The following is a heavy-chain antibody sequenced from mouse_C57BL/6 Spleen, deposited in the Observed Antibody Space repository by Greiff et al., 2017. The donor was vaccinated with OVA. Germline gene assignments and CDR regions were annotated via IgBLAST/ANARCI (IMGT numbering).Heavy chain of an antibody. Sequence: QVQLQQSGAELVKPGASVKMSCKASGYTFTDYEMHWVKQTPVHGLEWIGAIDPEAGGTAYNQKFTGKATLTADKSSSTAYMELRSLTSEDSAVYDCTGYDSSSDWYFDVWGTGTTVTVSS. D-gene: IGHD1-1*01. CDR1: GYTFTDYE. V-gene: IGHV1-15*01. J-gene: IGHJ1*03. CDR3: TGYDSSSDWYFDV. CDR2: IDPEAGGT.